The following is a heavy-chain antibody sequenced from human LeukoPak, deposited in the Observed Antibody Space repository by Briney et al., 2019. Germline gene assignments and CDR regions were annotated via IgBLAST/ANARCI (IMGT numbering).Heavy chain of an antibody. D-gene: IGHD5-24*01. Sequence: PSETLSLTCTVSGGSISSYYWSWIRQPAGKGLEWIGRIYTSGSTNYNPSLKSRVTMSVDTSKNQFSLKLSSVTAADTAVYYCAGERDGYNRNIYYFDYWGQGTLVTVSS. CDR2: IYTSGST. CDR3: AGERDGYNRNIYYFDY. CDR1: GGSISSYY. V-gene: IGHV4-4*07. J-gene: IGHJ4*02.